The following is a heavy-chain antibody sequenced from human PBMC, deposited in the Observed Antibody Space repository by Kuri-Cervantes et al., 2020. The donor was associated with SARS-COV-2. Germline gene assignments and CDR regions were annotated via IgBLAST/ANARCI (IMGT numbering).Heavy chain of an antibody. CDR3: ARLRRDVAGYFDF. CDR2: IYPGDSDT. D-gene: IGHD6-19*01. V-gene: IGHV5-51*01. Sequence: GESLKISCKASGYSFTNFWIGWVRRMPGKGLEWMGIIYPGDSDTTYSPSFHGQVTISADKSINTAYLQWGSLKASDTAMYYCARLRRDVAGYFDFWGQGTLVTVSS. J-gene: IGHJ4*02. CDR1: GYSFTNFW.